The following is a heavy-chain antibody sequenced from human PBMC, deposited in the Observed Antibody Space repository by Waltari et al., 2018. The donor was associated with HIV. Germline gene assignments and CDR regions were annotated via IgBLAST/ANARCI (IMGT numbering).Heavy chain of an antibody. CDR3: AINGGSSNFDY. Sequence: QVQLQESGPGLVKPSGTLSLTCAVSGGSFSSGNWWTWVRQLPGKGLEWIGEIYHSGTTNYNPSRKTLVTIALDKSKNQCSLKLSSVTAADTAVYYCAINGGSSNFDYWGQGTLVTVSS. V-gene: IGHV4-4*02. J-gene: IGHJ4*02. CDR2: IYHSGTT. CDR1: GGSFSSGNW. D-gene: IGHD2-15*01.